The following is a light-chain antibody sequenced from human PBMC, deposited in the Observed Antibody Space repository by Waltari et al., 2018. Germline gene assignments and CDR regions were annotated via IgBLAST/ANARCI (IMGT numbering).Light chain of an antibody. CDR1: QSVRGS. J-gene: IGKJ1*01. CDR2: GAS. Sequence: EIVLTQSPGTLSLSPGERASLSCRASQSVRGSLAWYQQKAGQAPRLLIYGASSRAPVIPDRFSGSVSGTDFSLTISRLEPEDFAVYYCQHYVRLPATFGQGTKVEI. V-gene: IGKV3-20*01. CDR3: QHYVRLPAT.